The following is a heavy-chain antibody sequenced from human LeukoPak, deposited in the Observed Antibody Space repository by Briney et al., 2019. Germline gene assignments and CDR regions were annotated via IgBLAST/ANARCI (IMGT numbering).Heavy chain of an antibody. J-gene: IGHJ6*02. V-gene: IGHV3-13*01. CDR2: SGTVGDT. CDR3: ARGGGLDV. D-gene: IGHD3-16*01. CDR1: GFTFSRYD. Sequence: GGSLRLSCAASGFTFSRYDMHWVRQITGKGLEWLSNSGTVGDTYYPDSVKGRFTISRDNAKNSLYLQMSNLRAEDTAVYFCARGGGLDVWGQGATVTVSS.